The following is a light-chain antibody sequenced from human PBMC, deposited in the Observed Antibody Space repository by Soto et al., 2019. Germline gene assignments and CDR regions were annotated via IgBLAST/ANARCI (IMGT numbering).Light chain of an antibody. CDR2: DAS. Sequence: DIQMSQSPSSLSASVGARVTITCQASQDIRTSLNWYQQKPGKAPKLLIYDASTLETGVPSRFSGRGSGATFSFTISSLQPEDIATYYCQQYDLLVTFGQGTKVDIK. J-gene: IGKJ1*01. CDR3: QQYDLLVT. CDR1: QDIRTS. V-gene: IGKV1-33*01.